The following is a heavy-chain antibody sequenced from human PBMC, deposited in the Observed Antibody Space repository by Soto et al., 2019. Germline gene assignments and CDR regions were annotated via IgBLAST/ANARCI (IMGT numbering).Heavy chain of an antibody. V-gene: IGHV3-21*01. CDR3: ARDEGLSSSGPSSCDY. J-gene: IGHJ4*02. Sequence: GGSLRLSCAASGFTFSSYSMNWVRQAPGKGLEWVSSISSSSSYIYYADSVKGRFTISRDNAKNSLYLQMNSLRAEDTAVYYCARDEGLSSSGPSSCDYWGQGTLVTVSS. CDR1: GFTFSSYS. CDR2: ISSSSSYI. D-gene: IGHD6-6*01.